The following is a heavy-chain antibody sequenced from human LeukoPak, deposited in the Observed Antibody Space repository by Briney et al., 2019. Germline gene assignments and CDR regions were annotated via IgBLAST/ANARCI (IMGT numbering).Heavy chain of an antibody. CDR1: GGSISSYY. D-gene: IGHD3-22*01. CDR2: IYYSGST. CDR3: ARRDGSGYPIDY. J-gene: IGHJ4*02. Sequence: SETLSLTCTVSGGSISSYYWSWIRQPPGKGLEWIGYIYYSGSTNYNPSLKSRVTISVDTSKNQFSLKLSSVTAADTAVYYCARRDGSGYPIDYWGQGTLATVSS. V-gene: IGHV4-59*08.